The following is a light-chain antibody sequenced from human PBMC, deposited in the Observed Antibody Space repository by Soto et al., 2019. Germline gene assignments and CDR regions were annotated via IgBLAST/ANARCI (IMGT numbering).Light chain of an antibody. CDR2: DDR. CDR3: SSYTSSSTPVV. CDR1: SSDVGGYNY. Sequence: QSALTQPASVSGSPGQSITISCTGTSSDVGGYNYVSWYQQHPGKAPKLMIYDDRNRPSGVSNRFSGSKSGNTASLTISGLQAEDEADYYCSSYTSSSTPVVFGGGTKLTVL. V-gene: IGLV2-14*01. J-gene: IGLJ2*01.